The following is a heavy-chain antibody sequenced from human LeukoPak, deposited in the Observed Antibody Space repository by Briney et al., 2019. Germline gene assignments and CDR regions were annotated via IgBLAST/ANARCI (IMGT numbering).Heavy chain of an antibody. V-gene: IGHV1-69*13. Sequence: GASVKVSCKASGGTFSSYGISWVRQAPGQGIEWMGGIIPIFGTAKYAQKFQDRVTITADESTSTAYMELSSLRSEDTAVYYCARDHGLQLENWFDPWGQGTLVTVSS. CDR2: IIPIFGTA. CDR1: GGTFSSYG. CDR3: ARDHGLQLENWFDP. J-gene: IGHJ5*02. D-gene: IGHD6-13*01.